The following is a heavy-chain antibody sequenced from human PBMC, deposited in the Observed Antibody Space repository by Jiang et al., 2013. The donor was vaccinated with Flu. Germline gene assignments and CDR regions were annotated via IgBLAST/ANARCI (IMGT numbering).Heavy chain of an antibody. D-gene: IGHD3-22*01. Sequence: VQLLESGGGLVQPGGSLRLSCAASGFTFSSYAMHWVRQAPGKGLEYVSAISSNGGSTYYANSVKGRFTISRDNSKDTLYLQMGSLRAEDMAVYYCARGRGTMIAGPEDLWGRGTLGHCLL. V-gene: IGHV3-64*01. CDR2: ISSNGGST. CDR3: ARGRGTMIAGPEDL. CDR1: GFTFSSYA. J-gene: IGHJ2*01.